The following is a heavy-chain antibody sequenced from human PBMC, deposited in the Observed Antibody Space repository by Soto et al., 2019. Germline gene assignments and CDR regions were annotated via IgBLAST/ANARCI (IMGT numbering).Heavy chain of an antibody. V-gene: IGHV5-10-1*01. D-gene: IGHD3-3*01. Sequence: GESLKISCKGSGYSVTSYWISWVRQMPGKGLEWMGRIDPSDSYTNYSPSFQGHVTISADKSISTAYLQWSSLKASDTAMYYCARQLRYYYGTDVWGQGTTVTVSS. CDR1: GYSVTSYW. CDR2: IDPSDSYT. CDR3: ARQLRYYYGTDV. J-gene: IGHJ6*02.